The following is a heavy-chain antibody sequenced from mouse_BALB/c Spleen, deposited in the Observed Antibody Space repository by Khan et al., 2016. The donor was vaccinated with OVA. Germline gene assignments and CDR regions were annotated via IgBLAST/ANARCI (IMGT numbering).Heavy chain of an antibody. CDR2: IGSDSSTN. Sequence: EVELVESGGGLVQPGGSRKLSCTASGFTFRSVGMHWVRQAPEKGLEWVAYIGSDSSTNYYADTEKGRSTISRDNPKNTLLLQLTRLRSEDTVMCDYYSSRYWSCFASWGQGTLVTVSA. D-gene: IGHD2-12*01. J-gene: IGHJ3*01. CDR3: YSSRYWSCFAS. CDR1: GFTFRSVG. V-gene: IGHV5-17*02.